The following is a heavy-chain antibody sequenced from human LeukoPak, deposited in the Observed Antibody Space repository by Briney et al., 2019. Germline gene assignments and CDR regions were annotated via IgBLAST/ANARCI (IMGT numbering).Heavy chain of an antibody. CDR3: ARQNYDFWSGYYGCYMDV. V-gene: IGHV4-39*01. Sequence: PSETLSLTCTVSGGSISSGDYYWSWIRQPPGKVLEWIGYIYYSGSTYYNPSLKSRVTISVDTSKNQFSLKLSSVTAADTAVYYCARQNYDFWSGYYGCYMDVWGKGTTVTVSS. CDR1: GGSISSGDYY. D-gene: IGHD3-3*01. J-gene: IGHJ6*03. CDR2: IYYSGST.